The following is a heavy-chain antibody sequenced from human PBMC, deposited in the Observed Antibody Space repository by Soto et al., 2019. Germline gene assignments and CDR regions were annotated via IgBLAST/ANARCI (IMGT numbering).Heavy chain of an antibody. D-gene: IGHD4-17*01. V-gene: IGHV3-30*03. J-gene: IGHJ4*02. CDR3: ATTVEYYFDY. CDR2: ISYDGSSK. Sequence: QVQLVESGGGVVQPGRSLRLSCAASGFTFSGSGMHWVRQPPGKGLEWVATISYDGSSKYYADSVRGRITVSRDNSKNTLSLQMNSLRPEDTAVYYCATTVEYYFDYWGQGTLVTVSS. CDR1: GFTFSGSG.